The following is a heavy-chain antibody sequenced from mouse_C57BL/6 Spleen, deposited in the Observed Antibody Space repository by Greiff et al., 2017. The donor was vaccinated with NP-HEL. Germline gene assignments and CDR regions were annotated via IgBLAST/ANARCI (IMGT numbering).Heavy chain of an antibody. CDR2: IDPSDSET. CDR1: GYTFTSYW. J-gene: IGHJ2*01. Sequence: QVQLQQPGAELVRPGSSVKLSCKASGYTFTSYWMHWVKQRPIQGLEWIGNIDPSDSETHYNQKFKDKATLTVDKSSSTAYMQLSSLTSEDSAVYYCAREGNSNPRSSFDYWGQGTTLTVSS. V-gene: IGHV1-52*01. CDR3: AREGNSNPRSSFDY. D-gene: IGHD2-5*01.